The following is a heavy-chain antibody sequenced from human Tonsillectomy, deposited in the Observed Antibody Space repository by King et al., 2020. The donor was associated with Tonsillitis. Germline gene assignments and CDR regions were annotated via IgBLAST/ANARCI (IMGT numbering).Heavy chain of an antibody. J-gene: IGHJ4*02. V-gene: IGHV3-23*04. CDR3: ARLGKGELGLEPFDS. CDR2: ITPSCYTT. Sequence: VQLVESGGGLVQPGGSLRLSCAASGFTFSTYAMSWVRQAPGKGLEWVSAITPSCYTTYYADSVKGRFTISLDNSKNTLYLQMSSRRAEDTAVYYCARLGKGELGLEPFDSWGQGTPVTVSS. D-gene: IGHD1-26*01. CDR1: GFTFSTYA.